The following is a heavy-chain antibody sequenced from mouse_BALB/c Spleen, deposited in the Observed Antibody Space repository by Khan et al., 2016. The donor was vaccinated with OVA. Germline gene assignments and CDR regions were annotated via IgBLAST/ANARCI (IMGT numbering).Heavy chain of an antibody. CDR1: GYTFTTYT. V-gene: IGHV1-4*01. CDR2: IIPTNDYA. CDR3: AGEGAYYRSDGWFAY. Sequence: QVQLKESGAELARPGASVKMSCKASGYTFTTYTIHWVKQGPGQGLEWIGYIIPTNDYANYNQKFKDRATLTADKSSSTAYMQLSSLTSEDSALYYGAGEGAYYRSDGWFAYWGQGTMVTVSA. D-gene: IGHD2-14*01. J-gene: IGHJ3*01.